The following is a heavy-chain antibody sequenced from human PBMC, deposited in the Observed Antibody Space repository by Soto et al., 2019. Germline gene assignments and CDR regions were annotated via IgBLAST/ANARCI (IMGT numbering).Heavy chain of an antibody. J-gene: IGHJ6*02. CDR2: ISSSSSYI. D-gene: IGHD3-9*01. CDR1: GFTFSSYS. CDR3: ARELFESYYYYGMDV. V-gene: IGHV3-21*01. Sequence: GGSLRLSCAASGFTFSSYSMNWVRQAPGKGLEWVSSISSSSSYIYYAGSVKGRFTISRDNAKNSLYLQMNSLRAEDTAVYYCARELFESYYYYGMDVWGQGTTVTVSS.